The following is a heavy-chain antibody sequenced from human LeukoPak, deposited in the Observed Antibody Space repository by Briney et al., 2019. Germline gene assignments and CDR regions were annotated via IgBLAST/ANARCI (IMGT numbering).Heavy chain of an antibody. CDR2: MNPNSGGA. CDR1: GYTFTGHY. Sequence: GASVKVSCKASGYTFTGHYMHWVRQAPGQGPEWMGWMNPNSGGANIAQRFQGRVTMTRDTSIGTAYMDLSRLRSDDTAVYYCARLITMIADGYDIWGQGTVVTVSS. V-gene: IGHV1-2*02. CDR3: ARLITMIADGYDI. J-gene: IGHJ3*02. D-gene: IGHD3-22*01.